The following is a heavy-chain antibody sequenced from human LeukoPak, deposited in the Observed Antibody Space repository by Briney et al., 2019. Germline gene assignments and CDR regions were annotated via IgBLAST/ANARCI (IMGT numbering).Heavy chain of an antibody. V-gene: IGHV4-39*07. CDR1: GGSISSSSYY. Sequence: SETLSLTCTVSGGSISSSSYYWGWIRQPPGKGLEWIGSIYYSGSTYYNPSLKSRVTISVDTSKNQFSLKLSSVTAADTAVYYCARGDYYDSSFCWGQGTLVTVSS. D-gene: IGHD3-22*01. CDR2: IYYSGST. CDR3: ARGDYYDSSFC. J-gene: IGHJ4*02.